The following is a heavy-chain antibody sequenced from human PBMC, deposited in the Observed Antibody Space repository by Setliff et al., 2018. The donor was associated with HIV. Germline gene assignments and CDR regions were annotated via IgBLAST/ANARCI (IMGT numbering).Heavy chain of an antibody. V-gene: IGHV5-51*01. CDR3: ARLSSSSGQYFHDMDV. CDR2: IYPRDSDA. J-gene: IGHJ6*02. CDR1: GYTFTTYW. D-gene: IGHD6-6*01. Sequence: GESLKISCKGSGYTFTTYWIAWVRQMPGKGLEWMGIIYPRDSDARYNPSFQAQVTISVDKSITTAYLQWSRLKASDTAMYYCARLSSSSGQYFHDMDVWGQGTTVTVSS.